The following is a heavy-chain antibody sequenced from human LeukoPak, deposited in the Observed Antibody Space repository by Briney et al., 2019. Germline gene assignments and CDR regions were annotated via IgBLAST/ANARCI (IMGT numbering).Heavy chain of an antibody. J-gene: IGHJ5*02. CDR3: AKWVPLEPSVVVPAAIPGWFDP. D-gene: IGHD2-2*01. V-gene: IGHV3-23*01. CDR2: ISGSGGST. CDR1: GFTFSSYA. Sequence: GGSLRLSCAASGFTFSSYAMSWVRQAPGKGLEWVSAISGSGGSTYYADSVKGRFTISRDNSKNTLYLQMNSLRAEDTAVYYCAKWVPLEPSVVVPAAIPGWFDPWGQGTLVTVSS.